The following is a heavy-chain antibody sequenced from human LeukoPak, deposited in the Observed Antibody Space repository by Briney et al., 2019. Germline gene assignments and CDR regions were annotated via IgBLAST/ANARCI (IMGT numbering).Heavy chain of an antibody. CDR3: ARGPSIVRHGWGYYFDY. Sequence: GGSLRLSCAASGFTFSSYGMHWVRQAPGKGLEWVAFIRYDGSNKYYADSVKGRFTISRDNAKNSLYLQMNSLRAEDTAVYYCARGPSIVRHGWGYYFDYWGQGTLVTVSS. CDR2: IRYDGSNK. CDR1: GFTFSSYG. V-gene: IGHV3-30*02. D-gene: IGHD6-19*01. J-gene: IGHJ4*02.